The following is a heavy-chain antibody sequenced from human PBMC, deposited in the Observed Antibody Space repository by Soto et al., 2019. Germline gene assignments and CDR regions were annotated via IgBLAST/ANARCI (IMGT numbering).Heavy chain of an antibody. CDR2: ISYDGSNK. D-gene: IGHD3-10*01. CDR3: ARNMVRGVPYYFDY. CDR1: GFTFSSYA. J-gene: IGHJ4*02. V-gene: IGHV3-30-3*01. Sequence: QVPLVESGGGVVQPGRSLRLSCAASGFTFSSYAMHWVRQAPGKGLEWVAVISYDGSNKYYADSVKGRFTISRDNSKNTLYLQMNSLRAEDTAVYYCARNMVRGVPYYFDYWGQGTLVTVSS.